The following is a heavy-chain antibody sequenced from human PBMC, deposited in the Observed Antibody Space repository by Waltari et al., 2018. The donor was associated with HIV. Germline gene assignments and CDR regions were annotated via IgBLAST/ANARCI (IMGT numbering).Heavy chain of an antibody. CDR1: GGSISSYY. Sequence: QVQLQESGPGLVKPSETLSLTCTASGGSISSYYWSWLRQPPGKGLEWIGYIYYSGSTNYNPSLKSRVTISVDTSKNQFSLKLSSVTAADTAVYYCARGVAFGGYYYGMDVWGQGTTVTVSS. CDR3: ARGVAFGGYYYGMDV. V-gene: IGHV4-59*01. J-gene: IGHJ6*02. CDR2: IYYSGST. D-gene: IGHD2-21*01.